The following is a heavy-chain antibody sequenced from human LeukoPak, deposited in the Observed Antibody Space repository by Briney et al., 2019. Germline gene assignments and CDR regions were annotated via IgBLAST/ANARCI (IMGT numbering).Heavy chain of an antibody. D-gene: IGHD6-13*01. Sequence: PGGSLRLSCAASGFTFSSYAMSWVRQAPGKGLEGVSAISGSGGSTYYADSVKGRFTISRDNSKNTLYLQMNSLRAEDTAVYYCAKSLDSSIAAAGYFDYWGQGTLVTVSS. CDR1: GFTFSSYA. J-gene: IGHJ4*02. CDR2: ISGSGGST. V-gene: IGHV3-23*01. CDR3: AKSLDSSIAAAGYFDY.